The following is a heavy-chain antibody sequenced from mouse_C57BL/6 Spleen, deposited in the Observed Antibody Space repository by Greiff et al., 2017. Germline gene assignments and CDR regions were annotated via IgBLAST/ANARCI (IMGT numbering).Heavy chain of an antibody. Sequence: VQLQQPGAELVKPGASVKLSCKASGYTFTSYWMHWVKQRPGQGLEWIGMIHPNSSSTNYNEKFKSKATLTVDKSSSTTYMQLIILTSADSAVYYCARSSIMVTKKYFDYWGQGTSLTVSS. CDR1: GYTFTSYW. V-gene: IGHV1-64*01. D-gene: IGHD2-2*01. CDR2: IHPNSSST. CDR3: ARSSIMVTKKYFDY. J-gene: IGHJ2*02.